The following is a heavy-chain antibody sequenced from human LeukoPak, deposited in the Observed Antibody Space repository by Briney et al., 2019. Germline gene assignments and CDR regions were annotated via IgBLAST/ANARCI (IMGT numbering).Heavy chain of an antibody. CDR1: GFTFDDYG. CDR3: ARADSTGYFLGHFDY. CDR2: INWNGGST. Sequence: PGGSLRLSCAASGFTFDDYGMSWVRQAPGKGLEWVSGINWNGGSTVYADSVKGRFTISRDKAKNSLYLQMNSLRAEDTALYYCARADSTGYFLGHFDYWGQGTLVTVSS. D-gene: IGHD3-22*01. J-gene: IGHJ4*02. V-gene: IGHV3-20*04.